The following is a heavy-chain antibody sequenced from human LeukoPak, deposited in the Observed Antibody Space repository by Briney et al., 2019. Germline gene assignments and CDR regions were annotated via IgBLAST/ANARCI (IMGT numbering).Heavy chain of an antibody. Sequence: SETLSLTCTVSGGSISSSSYYWGWIRQPPGKGLEGIGSIYYSGSTYYNPSLKSRVTISVDTSKNQFSLKLSSVPAADTAVYYCARHHQHAVSTQTYYYYYYMDVWGKGTTVTISS. CDR2: IYYSGST. D-gene: IGHD1-14*01. V-gene: IGHV4-39*01. CDR3: ARHHQHAVSTQTYYYYYYMDV. J-gene: IGHJ6*03. CDR1: GGSISSSSYY.